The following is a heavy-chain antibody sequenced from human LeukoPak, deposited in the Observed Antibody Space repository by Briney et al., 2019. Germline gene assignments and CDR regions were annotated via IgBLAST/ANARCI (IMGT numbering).Heavy chain of an antibody. D-gene: IGHD6-13*01. CDR2: IKQDGSEK. J-gene: IGHJ3*02. V-gene: IGHV3-7*03. Sequence: GGSLRLSCAASGFTFSSYWMSWVRQAPGKGLEWVANIKQDGSEKYYVNSVKGRFTISRDNAKNSLYLQMNSLRAEDTAVYYCARGTARLAGYSSSCRAFDIWGQGTMVTVSS. CDR3: ARGTARLAGYSSSCRAFDI. CDR1: GFTFSSYW.